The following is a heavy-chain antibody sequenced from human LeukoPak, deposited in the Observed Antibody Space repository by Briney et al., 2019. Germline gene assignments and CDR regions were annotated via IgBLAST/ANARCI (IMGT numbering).Heavy chain of an antibody. CDR2: MNPNSGNA. V-gene: IGHV1-8*01. D-gene: IGHD7-27*01. J-gene: IGHJ1*01. CDR3: ARVQVIRANYWGN. CDR1: GYTFTFYD. Sequence: AAVTLSRKASGYTFTFYDINWVRHPNAPGLEWMGWMNPNSGNAAFAQKFQGRVAMTRDTSISTAYMELSSLTSEDTAVYYCARVQVIRANYWGNWGQGTQVTVSS.